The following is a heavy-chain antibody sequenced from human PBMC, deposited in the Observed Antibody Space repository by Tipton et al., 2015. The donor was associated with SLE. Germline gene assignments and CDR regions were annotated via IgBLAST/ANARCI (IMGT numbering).Heavy chain of an antibody. V-gene: IGHV3-7*01. CDR3: ASGTWSGSDY. D-gene: IGHD1-1*01. Sequence: GSLRLSCAASAFRFSSYWMTWVRQGPGKGLEWVTSIKEDGSEKYYVDSMKGPFTISRDNAKNSLYRQMNILRAEDTAVYYCASGTWSGSDYRGQGTLVTVSS. CDR2: IKEDGSEK. CDR1: AFRFSSYW. J-gene: IGHJ4*02.